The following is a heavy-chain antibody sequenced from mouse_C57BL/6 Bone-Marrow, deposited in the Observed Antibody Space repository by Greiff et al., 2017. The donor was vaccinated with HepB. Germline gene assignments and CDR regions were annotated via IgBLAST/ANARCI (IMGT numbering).Heavy chain of an antibody. V-gene: IGHV1-64*01. D-gene: IGHD1-1*01. Sequence: QVQLQQPGAELVKPGASVKLSCKASGYTFTSYWMHWVKQRPGQGLEWIGMIHPNSGSTNYNEKFKSKATLTVDKSSSTAYMQLSSLTSEDSAVSYCDRPVHYYGSKTMDYWGQRTSVTVSS. CDR3: DRPVHYYGSKTMDY. CDR2: IHPNSGST. J-gene: IGHJ4*01. CDR1: GYTFTSYW.